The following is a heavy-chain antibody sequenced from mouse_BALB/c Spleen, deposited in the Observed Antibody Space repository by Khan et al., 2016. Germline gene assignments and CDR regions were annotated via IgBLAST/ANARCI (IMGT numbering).Heavy chain of an antibody. CDR3: ARFYDGSFDY. Sequence: QVQLQQSGADLMKPGASVTISCKATGYTFSSYWTECVMQRPGHGILWIGENLPVSSSTNSNENFKGIATFTADTSTNTVYMQLSSLTSEDSAHYYCARFYDGSFDYWGQGTTLTVSS. V-gene: IGHV1-9*01. CDR1: GYTFSSYW. J-gene: IGHJ2*01. D-gene: IGHD2-3*01. CDR2: NLPVSSST.